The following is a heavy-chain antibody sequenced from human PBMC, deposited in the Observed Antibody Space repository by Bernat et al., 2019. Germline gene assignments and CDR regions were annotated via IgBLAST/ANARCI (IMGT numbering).Heavy chain of an antibody. J-gene: IGHJ2*01. Sequence: QVQLVHSGAEVKKPGASVKVSCKVSGYTLTELSMHWVRQAPGKGLEWMGGFNHEDDETVYAQKFQGRVTMTEDTSTDTAYMELSNLRSEDTAVYYCATDASYGDSLGWYFDLWGRGTLVTVSS. CDR1: GYTLTELS. CDR3: ATDASYGDSLGWYFDL. D-gene: IGHD4-17*01. CDR2: FNHEDDET. V-gene: IGHV1-24*01.